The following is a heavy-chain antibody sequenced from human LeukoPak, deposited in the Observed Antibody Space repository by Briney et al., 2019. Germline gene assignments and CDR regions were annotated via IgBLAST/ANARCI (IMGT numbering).Heavy chain of an antibody. Sequence: SETLSLTCTVSGGSISSTTYYWGWIRQPPGKGLEWIGSIYYSGNTYYNPSLKSRVTISVDTSKNQFSLNLDSVTAADTAVYYCAGDTIFGVPAYYYYGVDVWGQGTTVTVSS. CDR2: IYYSGNT. V-gene: IGHV4-39*01. D-gene: IGHD3-3*01. CDR1: GGSISSTTYY. J-gene: IGHJ6*02. CDR3: AGDTIFGVPAYYYYGVDV.